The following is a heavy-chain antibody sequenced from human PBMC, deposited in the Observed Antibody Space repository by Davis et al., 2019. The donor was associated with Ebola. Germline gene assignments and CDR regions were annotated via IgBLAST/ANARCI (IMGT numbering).Heavy chain of an antibody. J-gene: IGHJ4*02. Sequence: GESLKISCQGSGYSFTNFWIGWVRQMPGKGLEWMGRIDPSDSYTNYSPSFQGHVTISADKSISTAYLQWSSLKASDTAMYYCARHRGWELPGEFDYWGQGTLVTVSS. CDR2: IDPSDSYT. V-gene: IGHV5-10-1*01. D-gene: IGHD1-26*01. CDR3: ARHRGWELPGEFDY. CDR1: GYSFTNFW.